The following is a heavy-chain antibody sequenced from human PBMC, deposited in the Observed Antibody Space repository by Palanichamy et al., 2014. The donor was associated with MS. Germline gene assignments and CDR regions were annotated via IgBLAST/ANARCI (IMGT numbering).Heavy chain of an antibody. Sequence: EVQLLESGGGLVQPGGSLRLSCAASGFTFSSYAMSWVRQAPGKGLEWVSGISGSGGSTYYADSVKGRFTISRDNFKNTLYLQMNSLRAEDTAVYYCAKRSFGVDTSNFYFYGMDVWGQGTTVTVSS. J-gene: IGHJ6*02. CDR1: GFTFSSYA. D-gene: IGHD5-18*01. V-gene: IGHV3-23*01. CDR3: AKRSFGVDTSNFYFYGMDV. CDR2: ISGSGGST.